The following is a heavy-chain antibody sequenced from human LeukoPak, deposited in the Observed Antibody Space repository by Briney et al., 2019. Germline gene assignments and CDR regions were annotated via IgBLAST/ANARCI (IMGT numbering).Heavy chain of an antibody. Sequence: ASVKVSCKASGYTFTSYGISWVRQAPGQGLEWMGWISAYNGNTNYAQKLQGRVTMTTDTSTSTAYMELRSLRSDDTAMYYCARSRGGGITVFGAPRPAFDPWGQGTLVTVSS. CDR2: ISAYNGNT. D-gene: IGHD3-3*01. CDR1: GYTFTSYG. J-gene: IGHJ5*02. CDR3: ARSRGGGITVFGAPRPAFDP. V-gene: IGHV1-18*01.